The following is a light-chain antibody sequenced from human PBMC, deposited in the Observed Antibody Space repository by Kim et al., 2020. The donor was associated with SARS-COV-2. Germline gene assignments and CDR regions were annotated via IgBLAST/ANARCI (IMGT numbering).Light chain of an antibody. J-gene: IGKJ2*01. V-gene: IGKV3-20*01. CDR3: PQYGLSPPYS. Sequence: SPGQRPPLSSTATHFVTSPYFAWYQPHPGHAPWLLIFGASSRATCIPDRFSRSGSATDFSLTISRLEPEDFAVYFCPQYGLSPPYSFAQGTTLAI. CDR1: HFVTSPY. CDR2: GAS.